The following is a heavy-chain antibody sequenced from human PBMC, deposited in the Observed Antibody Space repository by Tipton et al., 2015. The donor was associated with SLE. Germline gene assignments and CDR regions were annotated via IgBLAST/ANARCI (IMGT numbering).Heavy chain of an antibody. Sequence: TLSLTCTVSGGSISRYYWGWIRQPAGKGLAWIGQIHSSGSTSYNPTLTSRVSISVDMSKNQVSLKLSSVTAADTALYYCVGHFSGSYSFDYWGQGKLVTVSS. D-gene: IGHD1-26*01. CDR1: GGSISRYY. J-gene: IGHJ4*02. V-gene: IGHV4-4*07. CDR2: IHSSGST. CDR3: VGHFSGSYSFDY.